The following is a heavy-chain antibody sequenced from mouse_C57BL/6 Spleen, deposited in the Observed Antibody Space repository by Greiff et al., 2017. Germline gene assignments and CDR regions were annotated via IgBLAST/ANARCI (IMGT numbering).Heavy chain of an antibody. J-gene: IGHJ4*01. D-gene: IGHD2-3*01. V-gene: IGHV5-6*02. CDR3: ARRGMVTSYAMDY. CDR1: GFTFSSYG. Sequence: DVMLVESGGDLVKPGGSLKLSCAASGFTFSSYGLSWVRQTPDKRLEWVATISSGGSYTYYPDSVKGRFTISRDNAKNTLYLQMSSLKSEDTAMYFCARRGMVTSYAMDYWGQGTSVTVSS. CDR2: ISSGGSYT.